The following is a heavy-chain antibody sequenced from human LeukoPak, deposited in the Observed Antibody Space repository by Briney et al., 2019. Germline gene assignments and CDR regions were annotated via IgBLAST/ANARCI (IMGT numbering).Heavy chain of an antibody. CDR1: GGSISSYY. Sequence: PSGPLSLTCSVSGGSISSYYWRWIRQPPGKGLDWFGYFYFSGRTKYNLSLKSRVTISVDTSKNQFSLKLSSVTAADTAVYYCARGLLDGYTHPAAFCIWGQGTMVTVSS. CDR2: FYFSGRT. V-gene: IGHV4-59*01. J-gene: IGHJ3*02. CDR3: ARGLLDGYTHPAAFCI. D-gene: IGHD5-24*01.